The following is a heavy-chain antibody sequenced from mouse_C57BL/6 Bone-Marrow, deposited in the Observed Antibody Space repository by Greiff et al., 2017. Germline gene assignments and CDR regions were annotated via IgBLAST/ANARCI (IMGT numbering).Heavy chain of an antibody. J-gene: IGHJ1*03. CDR2: IYPGSGST. CDR1: GYTFTSYW. D-gene: IGHD2-5*01. Sequence: LQPGAELVKPGASVKMSCKASGYTFTSYWITWVKQRPGQGLEWIGDIYPGSGSTNYYEKYKSKATLTVDTSSSTAYMQLSSLTSEDSAVDYCARPYYSNYWYFDVWGTGTTVTVSS. V-gene: IGHV1-55*01. CDR3: ARPYYSNYWYFDV.